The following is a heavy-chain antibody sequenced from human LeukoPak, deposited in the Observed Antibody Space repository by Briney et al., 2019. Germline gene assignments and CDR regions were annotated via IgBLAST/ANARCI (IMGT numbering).Heavy chain of an antibody. CDR1: GFTFSSYA. J-gene: IGHJ4*02. V-gene: IGHV3-23*01. Sequence: GGYLRLSFAAPGFTFSSYAMSWLRPAPGNGLKCVSDINGSGGSTYYADSVKGRFTISRDNSKNTLYLQMNSLRAEDTAVYYCAKGGTMVRGVRPSHFDYWGQGTLVTVSS. CDR3: AKGGTMVRGVRPSHFDY. D-gene: IGHD3-10*01. CDR2: INGSGGST.